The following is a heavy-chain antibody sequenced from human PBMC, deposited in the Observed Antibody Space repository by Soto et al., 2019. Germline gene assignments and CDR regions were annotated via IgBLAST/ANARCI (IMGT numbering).Heavy chain of an antibody. D-gene: IGHD2-21*02. CDR3: AKDGAVVVTASYYYYGMDV. Sequence: LRLSCAASGFTFSSYAMSWVRQAPGKGLEWVSAISGSGGSTYYADSVKGRFTISRDNSKNTLYLQMNSLRAEDTAVYYCAKDGAVVVTASYYYYGMDVWGQGTTVTVSS. CDR1: GFTFSSYA. J-gene: IGHJ6*02. CDR2: ISGSGGST. V-gene: IGHV3-23*01.